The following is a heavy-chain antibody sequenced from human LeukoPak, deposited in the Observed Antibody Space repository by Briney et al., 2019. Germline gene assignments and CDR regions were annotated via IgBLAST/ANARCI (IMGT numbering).Heavy chain of an antibody. CDR3: ASIQSYYFGLDV. D-gene: IGHD4-11*01. V-gene: IGHV4-61*02. J-gene: IGHJ6*02. CDR2: INTSVST. Sequence: SETLSLTCTVSGGSISSGSYYWSWIRQPAGKGLEWIGRINTSVSTNYNPSLKSRVTISVDTSKNQFSLKLSSVTAADTAVYYCASIQSYYFGLDVWGQGTTVTVSS. CDR1: GGSISSGSYY.